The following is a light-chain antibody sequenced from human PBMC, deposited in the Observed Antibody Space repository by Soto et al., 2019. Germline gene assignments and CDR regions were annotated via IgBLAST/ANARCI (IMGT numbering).Light chain of an antibody. CDR2: EVT. CDR1: SSDVGNYNR. CDR3: DSYTSSESFV. Sequence: QSALTQPPSVSGSPGQSVTISCTGTSSDVGNYNRVSWYQQPPGTAPKLIIYEVTNRPSGVPDRSSGSKSGNTASLTISGLKAEDVADYYCDSYTSSESFVFGTGTKVTVL. V-gene: IGLV2-18*02. J-gene: IGLJ1*01.